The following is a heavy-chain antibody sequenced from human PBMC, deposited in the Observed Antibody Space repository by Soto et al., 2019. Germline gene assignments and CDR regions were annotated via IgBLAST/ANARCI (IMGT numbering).Heavy chain of an antibody. D-gene: IGHD5-18*01. V-gene: IGHV3-30*18. CDR1: GFTFSSYG. CDR3: AKDNVYTAMVWEQRGPDY. J-gene: IGHJ4*02. CDR2: ISYDGSNK. Sequence: QVQLVESGGCVVQPGRSLRLSRAASGFTFSSYGMPWVRQAPGKGLEWVAVISYDGSNKYYADSVKGRFHISRDNSKNTLCLQMNSLRAEDTAVYYCAKDNVYTAMVWEQRGPDYWGQGTLVTVSS.